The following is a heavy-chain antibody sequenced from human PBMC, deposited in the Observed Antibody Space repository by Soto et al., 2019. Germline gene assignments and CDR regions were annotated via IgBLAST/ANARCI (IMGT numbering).Heavy chain of an antibody. D-gene: IGHD1-26*01. CDR1: GGSISSSNW. V-gene: IGHV4-4*02. CDR2: IYHSGST. J-gene: IGHJ6*02. CDR3: ARVSGSYYYGMDV. Sequence: PSETLSLTCAVSGGSISSSNWWSWVRQPPGKGLEWIGEIYHSGSTNYNPSLKSRVTISVDKSKNQFSLKLSFVTAVDTAVYYCARVSGSYYYGMDVWGQGTTVTVSS.